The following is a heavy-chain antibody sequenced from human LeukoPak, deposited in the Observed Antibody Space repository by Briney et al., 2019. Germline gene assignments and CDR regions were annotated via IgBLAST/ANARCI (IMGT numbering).Heavy chain of an antibody. Sequence: PSETLSLTCTVSGGSISSSASYWGWIRQPPGKGLEWIGAIYYSGITYYNPPLKSRVTLSVDTSKNQFSLKLSSVTAADTAVYYCARGPGGSGTRPPYTYYYGIYVWGQGTTVTVSS. D-gene: IGHD3-10*01. CDR2: IYYSGIT. V-gene: IGHV4-39*07. CDR3: ARGPGGSGTRPPYTYYYGIYV. CDR1: GGSISSSASY. J-gene: IGHJ6*02.